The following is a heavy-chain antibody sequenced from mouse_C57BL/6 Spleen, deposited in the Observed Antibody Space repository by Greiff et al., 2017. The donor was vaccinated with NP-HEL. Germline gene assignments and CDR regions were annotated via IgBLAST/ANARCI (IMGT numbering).Heavy chain of an antibody. CDR2: ISGGGGNT. Sequence: EVQLVESGGGLVKPGGSLKLSCAASGFTFSSYTMSWVRQTPEKRLEWVATISGGGGNTYYPDSVKGRFTISRDNAKNTLYLQMSSLRSEDTALYYCARHAGTTVPDYWGQGTTLTVSS. CDR1: GFTFSSYT. D-gene: IGHD1-1*01. CDR3: ARHAGTTVPDY. V-gene: IGHV5-9*01. J-gene: IGHJ2*01.